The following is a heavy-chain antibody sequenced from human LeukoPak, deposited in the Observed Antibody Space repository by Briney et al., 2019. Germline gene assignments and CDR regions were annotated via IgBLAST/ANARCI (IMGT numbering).Heavy chain of an antibody. CDR1: GYTFVRHW. Sequence: GESLRISCKGSGYTFVRHWISWVRQMPGEGLKWMGRIDPSDSYTDYSPSFQGHVTISVDKSVSTAYLQWSSLKASDTAMYYCARQGDGYNYFDYWGQGTLVTVSS. D-gene: IGHD5-24*01. CDR3: ARQGDGYNYFDY. J-gene: IGHJ4*02. CDR2: IDPSDSYT. V-gene: IGHV5-10-1*01.